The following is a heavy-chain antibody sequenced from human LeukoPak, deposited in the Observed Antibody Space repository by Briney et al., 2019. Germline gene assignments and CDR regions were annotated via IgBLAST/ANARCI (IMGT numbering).Heavy chain of an antibody. Sequence: PSETLSLTCAVYGGSFSGYYWSWLRQPPGKGLEWIGEINHSGSTNYNPSLRSRATRSENTSKNQFSLKLSSVTAADTAVYYCASSPRITMIVAWGQGTLVTVSS. CDR3: ASSPRITMIVA. D-gene: IGHD3-22*01. J-gene: IGHJ5*02. CDR2: INHSGST. CDR1: GGSFSGYY. V-gene: IGHV4-34*01.